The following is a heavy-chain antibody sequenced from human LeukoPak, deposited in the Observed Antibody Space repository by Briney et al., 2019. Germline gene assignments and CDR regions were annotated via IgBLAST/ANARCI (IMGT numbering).Heavy chain of an antibody. Sequence: GGSLRLSCAATGFTFSNYAIHWGRQAPAKGLEWVAFISDDGSRQHYADSVKGRFTISRDNSKNTLNLQMNSLRAEDTAVYYCVKDRTGTYTLDYWGQGTLVTVSS. D-gene: IGHD3-10*01. CDR3: VKDRTGTYTLDY. CDR1: GFTFSNYA. V-gene: IGHV3-30-3*01. J-gene: IGHJ4*02. CDR2: ISDDGSRQ.